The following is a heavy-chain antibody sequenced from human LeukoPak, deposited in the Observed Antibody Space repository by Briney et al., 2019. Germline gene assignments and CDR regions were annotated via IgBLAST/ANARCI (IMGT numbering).Heavy chain of an antibody. CDR3: ARDGIAVPTYYFDY. CDR2: ISYDGSNK. D-gene: IGHD6-19*01. J-gene: IGHJ4*02. CDR1: GFTFSSYA. V-gene: IGHV3-30*04. Sequence: GRSLRLSCAASGFTFSSYAMHWVRQAPGKGLEWVAVISYDGSNKYYADSVKGRFTISRDNSKNTLYLQMNSLGAEDTAVYYCARDGIAVPTYYFDYWGQGTLVTVSS.